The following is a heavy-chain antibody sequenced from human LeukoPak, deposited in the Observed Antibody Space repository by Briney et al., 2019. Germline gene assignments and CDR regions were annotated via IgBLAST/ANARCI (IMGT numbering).Heavy chain of an antibody. V-gene: IGHV3-7*01. J-gene: IGHJ4*02. CDR1: GFTFSSYT. D-gene: IGHD6-6*01. CDR3: ATHPSSSFSY. Sequence: GGSLRLSCAASGFTFSSYTMNWVRQAPGKGLEWVANMDPDGSENYYVDSVKGRFTISRDNAKNSLYLQMNSLRAEDTAVYYCATHPSSSFSYWGQGTLVTVSS. CDR2: MDPDGSEN.